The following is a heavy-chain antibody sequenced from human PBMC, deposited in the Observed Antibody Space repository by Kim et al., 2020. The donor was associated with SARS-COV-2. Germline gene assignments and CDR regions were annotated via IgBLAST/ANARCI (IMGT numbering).Heavy chain of an antibody. Sequence: SVKVSCKASGGTFSSYAISWVRQAPGQGLEWMGGIIPIFGTANYAQKFQGRVTITADESTSAAYMELSSLRSEDTAVYYCARDAAGVTMARGVIITRPPNYWGQGTLVTVSS. CDR2: IIPIFGTA. CDR1: GGTFSSYA. D-gene: IGHD3-10*01. V-gene: IGHV1-69*13. CDR3: ARDAAGVTMARGVIITRPPNY. J-gene: IGHJ4*02.